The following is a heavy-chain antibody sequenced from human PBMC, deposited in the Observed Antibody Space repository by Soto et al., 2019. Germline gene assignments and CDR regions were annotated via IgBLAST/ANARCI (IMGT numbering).Heavy chain of an antibody. J-gene: IGHJ4*02. CDR3: ARAYRINGWSDYFFDY. Sequence: NPSETLSLTCIVSGGSIISYYWSWIRQPPGKGLEWIGDIYYTGFTFYNPSLKSRLTISLDSSKNQFSLRLNSVTAADTAVYFCARAYRINGWSDYFFDYWGQGTLVTVSS. CDR2: IYYTGFT. CDR1: GGSIISYY. D-gene: IGHD6-19*01. V-gene: IGHV4-59*08.